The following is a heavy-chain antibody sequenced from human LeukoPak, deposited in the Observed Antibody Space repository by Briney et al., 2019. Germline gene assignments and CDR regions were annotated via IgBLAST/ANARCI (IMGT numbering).Heavy chain of an antibody. V-gene: IGHV3-7*03. D-gene: IGHD4-17*01. CDR1: GFTFSRYW. J-gene: IGHJ4*02. CDR3: ARDYHGDYPYYFDY. Sequence: TGGSLRLSCAVSGFTFSRYWMSWVRQAPGKGLECVANIEQDGSEKYYVDSVKGRFTISRDNAKNSVYLQMNSLRAEDTAIYYCARDYHGDYPYYFDYWGQGTLVTVSS. CDR2: IEQDGSEK.